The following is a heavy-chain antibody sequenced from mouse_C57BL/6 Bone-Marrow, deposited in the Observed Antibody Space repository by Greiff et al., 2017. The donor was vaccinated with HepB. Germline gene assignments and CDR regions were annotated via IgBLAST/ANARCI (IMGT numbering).Heavy chain of an antibody. Sequence: VQGVESGPGLVQPSQSLSITCTVSGFSLTSYGVHWVRQSPGKGLEWLGVIWSGGSTDYNAAFISRLSISKDNSKGQVFFKMNSLQADDTAIYYCASYYGSSGAWFAYWGQGTLVTVSA. D-gene: IGHD1-1*01. J-gene: IGHJ3*01. V-gene: IGHV2-2*01. CDR1: GFSLTSYG. CDR3: ASYYGSSGAWFAY. CDR2: IWSGGST.